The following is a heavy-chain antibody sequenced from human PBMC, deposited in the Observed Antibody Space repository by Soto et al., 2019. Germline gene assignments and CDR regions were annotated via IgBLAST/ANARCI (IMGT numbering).Heavy chain of an antibody. Sequence: GGSLRLSCAASGFTFSSYAMSWVRQAPGKGLEWVSAISGSGGSTYYADSVKGRFTISRDNSKNTLYLQMNSLRAEDTAVYYCAKDGGGRSGSYYGAGYFDLWGRGTLVTVSS. CDR1: GFTFSSYA. D-gene: IGHD1-26*01. V-gene: IGHV3-23*01. CDR3: AKDGGGRSGSYYGAGYFDL. CDR2: ISGSGGST. J-gene: IGHJ2*01.